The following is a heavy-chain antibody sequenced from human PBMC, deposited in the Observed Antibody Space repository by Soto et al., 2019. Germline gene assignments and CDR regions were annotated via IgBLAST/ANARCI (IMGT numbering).Heavy chain of an antibody. V-gene: IGHV4-4*07. CDR3: ARETAMIVNRLDAFDI. CDR2: IYTSGST. Sequence: QVQLQESGPGLVKPSETLSLTCTVSGGSISSYYWSWIRQPAGKGLEWIGRIYTSGSTNYNPSLKSRVTMSVDTSKNQFSLKLSSVTAADTAVYYCARETAMIVNRLDAFDIWGQGTMVTVSS. D-gene: IGHD3-22*01. CDR1: GGSISSYY. J-gene: IGHJ3*02.